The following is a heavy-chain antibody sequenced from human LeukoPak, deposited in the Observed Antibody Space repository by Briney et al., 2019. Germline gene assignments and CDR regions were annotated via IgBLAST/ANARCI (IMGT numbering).Heavy chain of an antibody. CDR2: IIPIFGTA. CDR1: GGTFSSYA. D-gene: IGHD1-26*01. Sequence: PVKVSCKASGGTFSSYAISWVRQAPGQGLEWMGGIIPIFGTANYAQKFQGRVTITADESTSTAYMELSSLRSDDTAVYYCTTPRSGELPYYFDYWGQGTLVTVSS. J-gene: IGHJ4*02. V-gene: IGHV1-69*01. CDR3: TTPRSGELPYYFDY.